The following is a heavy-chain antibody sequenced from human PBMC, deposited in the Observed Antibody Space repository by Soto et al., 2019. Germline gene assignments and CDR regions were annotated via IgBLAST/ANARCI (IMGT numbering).Heavy chain of an antibody. J-gene: IGHJ4*02. CDR2: MSYDGSNN. CDR1: GFTFSSYA. Sequence: QVQLVESGGGVVQPGRSLRLSCAASGFTFSSYAMHWVRRAPGKGLEWMAVMSYDGSNNYYADSVESRFTISRDNPKNSRYVQVNSLRQEDTVSYYCATDAWAYWGQGILVIVSS. CDR3: ATDAWAY. V-gene: IGHV3-30-3*01. D-gene: IGHD1-26*01.